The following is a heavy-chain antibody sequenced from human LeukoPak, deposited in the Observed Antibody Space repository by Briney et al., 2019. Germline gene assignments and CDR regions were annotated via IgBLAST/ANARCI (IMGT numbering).Heavy chain of an antibody. CDR3: ARAEGGAYYYDSSGCFQH. V-gene: IGHV4-39*07. CDR2: IYYSGST. D-gene: IGHD3-22*01. Sequence: SETLSLTCTVSGGSISSSSYYWGWIRQPPGKGLEWIGSIYYSGSTYYNPSLKSRVTISVDTSKNQFSLKLSSVTAADTAVYYCARAEGGAYYYDSSGCFQHWGQGTLVTVSS. J-gene: IGHJ1*01. CDR1: GGSISSSSYY.